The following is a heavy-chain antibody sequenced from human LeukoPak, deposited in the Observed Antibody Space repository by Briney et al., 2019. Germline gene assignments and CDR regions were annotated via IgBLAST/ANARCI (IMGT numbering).Heavy chain of an antibody. Sequence: GASVKVSCKASGYTFTSYGISWVRQAPGQGLEWMGWISAYNGNTNYAQKLQGRVTMTTDTSTSTAYMELRSLRSDDTAVYYCARDLGTPYYCYGMDVWGQGTTVTVSS. J-gene: IGHJ6*02. CDR3: ARDLGTPYYCYGMDV. D-gene: IGHD7-27*01. CDR2: ISAYNGNT. V-gene: IGHV1-18*01. CDR1: GYTFTSYG.